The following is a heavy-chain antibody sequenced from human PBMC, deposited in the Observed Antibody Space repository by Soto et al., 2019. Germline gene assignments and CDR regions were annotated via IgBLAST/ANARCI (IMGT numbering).Heavy chain of an antibody. J-gene: IGHJ6*03. CDR2: MNPNSGNT. CDR1: GYTFTGYY. Sequence: GASVKVSCKASGYTFTGYYMHWVRQATGQGLEWMGWMNPNSGNTGYAQKFQGRVTMTRDTSISTAYMELSSLRSEDTAVYYCARGAADDGYYYYYMDVWGKGTTVTVSS. D-gene: IGHD3-3*01. CDR3: ARGAADDGYYYYYMDV. V-gene: IGHV1-8*02.